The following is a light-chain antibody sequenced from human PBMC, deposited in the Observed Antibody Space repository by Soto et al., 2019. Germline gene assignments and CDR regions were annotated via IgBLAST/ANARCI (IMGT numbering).Light chain of an antibody. CDR2: DAS. Sequence: EIVLTQSPATLSLSPGERATLSCRASQSVSSYLAWYQQKPGQAPRPLIYDASNRATGIPARFSGSGSGTDFTLTISSLEPEGFAVYFCQQRSNWLTFGGGTKVEIK. J-gene: IGKJ4*01. V-gene: IGKV3-11*01. CDR1: QSVSSY. CDR3: QQRSNWLT.